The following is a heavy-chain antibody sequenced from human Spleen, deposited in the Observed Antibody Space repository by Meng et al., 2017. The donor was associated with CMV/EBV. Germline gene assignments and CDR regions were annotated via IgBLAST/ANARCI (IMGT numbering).Heavy chain of an antibody. D-gene: IGHD1-26*01. CDR3: ASLSYFRGYYYGMDV. J-gene: IGHJ6*02. CDR2: MNPNSGNT. V-gene: IGHV1-8*01. CDR1: GYTFTSYD. Sequence: ASVKVSCKASGYTFTSYDINWVRQATGQGLEWMGWMNPNSGNTGYAQKFQGRVTMTRNTSISTAYMELSSLRSEDTAVYYCASLSYFRGYYYGMDVWGQGTTVTVSS.